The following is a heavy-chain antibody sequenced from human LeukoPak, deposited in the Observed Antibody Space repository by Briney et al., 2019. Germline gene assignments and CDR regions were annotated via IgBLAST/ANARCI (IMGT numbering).Heavy chain of an antibody. CDR2: INPNSGGT. V-gene: IGHV1-2*04. CDR1: GYTFTGYY. Sequence: ASVKVSCKASGYTFTGYYMHWVRQAPGQGLEWMGWINPNSGGTNYAQKFQGWVTMTWDTSISTAYMELSRLRSDDTAVYYCARSYDSSGPYYYGMDVWGQGTTVTVSS. D-gene: IGHD3-22*01. J-gene: IGHJ6*02. CDR3: ARSYDSSGPYYYGMDV.